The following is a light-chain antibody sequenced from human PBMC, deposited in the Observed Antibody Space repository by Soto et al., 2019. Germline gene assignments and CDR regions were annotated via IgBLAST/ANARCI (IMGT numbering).Light chain of an antibody. V-gene: IGKV1-33*01. CDR3: QQYGRP. Sequence: DIQMTQSPSSLSAAGGDRVMITCQANQDISNYLNWYQQRPGKAPKLLIFDASFLESGVPSRFSGSGSGTEFTLTISRLEPEDFAVYYCQQYGRPFGQGTKVDIK. CDR1: QDISNY. J-gene: IGKJ1*01. CDR2: DAS.